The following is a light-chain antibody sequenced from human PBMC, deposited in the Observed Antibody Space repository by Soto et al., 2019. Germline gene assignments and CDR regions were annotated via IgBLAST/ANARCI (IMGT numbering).Light chain of an antibody. CDR1: SIDLNDYSS. CDR2: DVT. Sequence: QSALTQPASVSGSRGQSITISCTGPSIDLNDYSSVSWYQHRPGEAPQLKIFDVTYRPLAVSDRFSGSQSGNTASLTISGLLPEDEGEYYCVSYTHPGTYVFGPGTKLTVL. V-gene: IGLV2-14*03. CDR3: VSYTHPGTYV. J-gene: IGLJ1*01.